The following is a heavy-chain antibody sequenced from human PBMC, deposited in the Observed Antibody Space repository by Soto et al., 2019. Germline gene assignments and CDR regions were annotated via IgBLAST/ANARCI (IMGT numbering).Heavy chain of an antibody. CDR2: INPNSGGT. CDR3: ARGGDIVATMDDAFDI. J-gene: IGHJ3*02. D-gene: IGHD5-12*01. Sequence: AASVKVSCKASGYTFTGYYMHWVRQAPGQGLEWMGWINPNSGGTNYAQKFQGRVTMTRDTSISTAYMELSRLRSDDTAVYYCARGGDIVATMDDAFDIWGQGTMVTVSS. CDR1: GYTFTGYY. V-gene: IGHV1-2*02.